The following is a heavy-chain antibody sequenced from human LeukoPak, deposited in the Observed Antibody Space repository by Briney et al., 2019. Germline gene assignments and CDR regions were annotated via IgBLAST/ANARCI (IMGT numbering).Heavy chain of an antibody. V-gene: IGHV3-23*01. CDR3: AKEPREYCSSTSCPNWIDP. CDR1: GFTFSSYA. J-gene: IGHJ5*02. Sequence: PGGSLRLSCAASGFTFSSYAMSWVRQAPGKGLEWVSAISASGGTTYYADSVKGRFTISRDNSKNTLYLQMSGLRADDTAVYYCAKEPREYCSSTSCPNWIDPWGQGTLVTVSS. D-gene: IGHD2-2*01. CDR2: ISASGGTT.